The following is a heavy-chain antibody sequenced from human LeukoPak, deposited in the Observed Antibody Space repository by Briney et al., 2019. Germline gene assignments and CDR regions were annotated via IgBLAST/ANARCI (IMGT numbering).Heavy chain of an antibody. CDR2: LYSDGNT. V-gene: IGHV3-53*01. CDR3: ARGVEPLAANTLAY. CDR1: GFYVITND. J-gene: IGHJ4*02. D-gene: IGHD1-14*01. Sequence: PGGSLRLSCAASGFYVITNDMTWVRQAPGKGLEWVSVLYSDGNTKYADSVQGRFTISRDNSKNTLYLEMNSLSPDDTAVYYCARGVEPLAANTLAYWGQGTLVTVSS.